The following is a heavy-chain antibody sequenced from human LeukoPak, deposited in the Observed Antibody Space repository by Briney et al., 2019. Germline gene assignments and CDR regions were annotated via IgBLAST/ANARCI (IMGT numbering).Heavy chain of an antibody. J-gene: IGHJ3*02. CDR3: ASPYYYDSSGYYPNDAFDI. CDR1: GYTFTGYY. V-gene: IGHV1-2*02. CDR2: INPNSGGT. Sequence: GASVKVSCKASGYTFTGYYMHWVRQAPGQGLEWMGWINPNSGGTNYAQKFQGRVTMTRDTSISTAYMELSRLRTDDTAVYYCASPYYYDSSGYYPNDAFDIWGQGTMVTVSS. D-gene: IGHD3-22*01.